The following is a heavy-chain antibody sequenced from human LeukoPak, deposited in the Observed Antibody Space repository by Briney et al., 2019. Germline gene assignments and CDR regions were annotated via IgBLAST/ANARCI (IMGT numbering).Heavy chain of an antibody. V-gene: IGHV3-49*04. J-gene: IGHJ6*03. CDR3: TRDPYSYGYPFYYYYYYMDV. Sequence: GWSLRLSCTASGFTFGDYAMSWVRQAPGKGLEWVGFIRSKAYGGTTEYAASVKGRFTISRDDSKSIAYLQMNSLKTEDTAVYYCTRDPYSYGYPFYYYYYYMDVWGKGTTVTISS. CDR1: GFTFGDYA. CDR2: IRSKAYGGTT. D-gene: IGHD5-18*01.